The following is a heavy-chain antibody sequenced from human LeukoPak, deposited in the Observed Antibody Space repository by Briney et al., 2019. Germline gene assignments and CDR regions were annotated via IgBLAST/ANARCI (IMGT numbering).Heavy chain of an antibody. V-gene: IGHV3-21*01. CDR1: GFPLYTHG. CDR2: ICSSSSSYI. D-gene: IGHD1-26*01. Sequence: GSPRPPCSAPGFPLYTHGMSWVRPAPGKGPEWVLFICSSSSSYIYYADSVKGRFTISRDNAKNSLYLQMNSLRAEDTAVYYCARDMSGSYHYYFDYWGQGTLVTVSS. CDR3: ARDMSGSYHYYFDY. J-gene: IGHJ4*02.